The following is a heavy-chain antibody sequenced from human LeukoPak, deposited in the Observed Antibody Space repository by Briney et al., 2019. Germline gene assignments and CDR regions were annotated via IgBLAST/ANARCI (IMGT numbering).Heavy chain of an antibody. CDR3: AAALVVAGQTD. V-gene: IGHV4-59*01. CDR2: IDHGGST. J-gene: IGHJ4*02. Sequence: SETLSLTCTVSGASISLYCWTWIRQPPGKGLEWIGYIDHGGSTNSNPSLKSRVTMSIDTSKDQFSLKLSSVTAADTAVYFCAAALVVAGQTDWGQGTLVTVSS. D-gene: IGHD6-19*01. CDR1: GASISLYC.